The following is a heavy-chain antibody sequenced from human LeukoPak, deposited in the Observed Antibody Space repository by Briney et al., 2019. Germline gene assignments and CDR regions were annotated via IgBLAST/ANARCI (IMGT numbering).Heavy chain of an antibody. D-gene: IGHD2-2*01. V-gene: IGHV4-34*01. CDR3: ARVGYCSSTSCGPMDV. J-gene: IGHJ6*02. CDR2: INHSGST. Sequence: PSETLSLTCAVYGGSFSGYYWSWIRQPPGKGLEWIREINHSGSTNYNPSLKSRVTISVDTSKNQFSLKLSSVTAADTAVYYCARVGYCSSTSCGPMDVWGQGTTVTVSS. CDR1: GGSFSGYY.